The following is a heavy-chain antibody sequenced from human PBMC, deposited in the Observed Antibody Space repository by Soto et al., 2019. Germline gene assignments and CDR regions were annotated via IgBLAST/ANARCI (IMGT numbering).Heavy chain of an antibody. Sequence: GASVKVSCKVSGYTLTELSMHWVRQAPGKGLEWMGGFDPEDGETIYAQKFQGRVTMTEDTSTDTAYMELRSLRSEDTAVYYCATSPHYDILTGYSTDYRGQGTLVTVSS. J-gene: IGHJ4*02. CDR3: ATSPHYDILTGYSTDY. CDR1: GYTLTELS. V-gene: IGHV1-24*01. D-gene: IGHD3-9*01. CDR2: FDPEDGET.